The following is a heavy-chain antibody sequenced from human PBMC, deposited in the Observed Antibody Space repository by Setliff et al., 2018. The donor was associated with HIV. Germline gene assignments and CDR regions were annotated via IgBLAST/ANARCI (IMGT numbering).Heavy chain of an antibody. CDR3: ARDREWELESLDY. J-gene: IGHJ4*02. Sequence: RGSLRLSCVASGFTFSSFSMNWVRQAPGKGLEWVSSITSSSGYKYYADSVKGRFTISRDNAKNSLYLQMNSLRAEDTAVYYCARDREWELESLDYWGQGTLVTVSS. CDR2: ITSSSGYK. V-gene: IGHV3-21*01. D-gene: IGHD1-26*01. CDR1: GFTFSSFS.